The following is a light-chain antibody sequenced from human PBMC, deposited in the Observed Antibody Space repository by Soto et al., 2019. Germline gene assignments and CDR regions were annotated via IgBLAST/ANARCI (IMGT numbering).Light chain of an antibody. CDR3: QHYGTSAL. CDR1: QSVSSSY. J-gene: IGKJ3*01. V-gene: IGKV3-20*01. Sequence: EIVLTQSPGTLSLSPGERATLSCRASQSVSSSYLAWYQQKPGQAPRLLIYGASSRATGIPDRFSVSGSGTDFTLTSSRLEPDDFAVYYCQHYGTSALFGPGNKVDIK. CDR2: GAS.